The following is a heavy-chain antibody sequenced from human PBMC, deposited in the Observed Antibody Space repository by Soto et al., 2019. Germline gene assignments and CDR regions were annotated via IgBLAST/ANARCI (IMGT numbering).Heavy chain of an antibody. CDR1: GISINNYV. Sequence: EVPLLESGGALVQPGGSLRLSCAVSGISINNYVMSWVRQAPGKGLEWASSISGSGGSTYYADSVKGRFTISRDNSKNTLYLQMNSLRAEDTAVYYCAKGWGDYWGQGTQVTVSS. V-gene: IGHV3-23*01. D-gene: IGHD7-27*01. J-gene: IGHJ4*02. CDR3: AKGWGDY. CDR2: ISGSGGST.